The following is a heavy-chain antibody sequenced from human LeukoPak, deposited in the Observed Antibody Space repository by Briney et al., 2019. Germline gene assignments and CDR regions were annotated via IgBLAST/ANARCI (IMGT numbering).Heavy chain of an antibody. CDR2: ISSTSTYI. CDR3: ARFNSAYYYDSSGYYYPQGWFDP. D-gene: IGHD3-22*01. V-gene: IGHV3-21*01. J-gene: IGHJ5*02. Sequence: PGGSLRLSCAASRFTFSTYSMKWVRQAPGKGLEWVSSISSTSTYIYYADSVKGRFTISRDNAKSSLYLQMNSLRAEDTAVYYCARFNSAYYYDSSGYYYPQGWFDPWGQGTLVTVSS. CDR1: RFTFSTYS.